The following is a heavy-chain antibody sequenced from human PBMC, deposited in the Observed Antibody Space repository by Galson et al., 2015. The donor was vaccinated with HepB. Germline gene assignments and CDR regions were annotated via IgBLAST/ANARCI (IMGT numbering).Heavy chain of an antibody. V-gene: IGHV4-59*08. J-gene: IGHJ4*02. D-gene: IGHD6-13*01. CDR3: ARHSSSWYSDFDY. CDR2: IYYSGST. Sequence: QVQLQESGPGLVKPSETLSLTCTVSGGSISSYYWSWIRQPPGKGLEWIGYIYYSGSTNYNPSLKSRVTISVDTSKNQFSLKLSSVTAADTAVYYCARHSSSWYSDFDYWGQGTLVTVSS. CDR1: GGSISSYY.